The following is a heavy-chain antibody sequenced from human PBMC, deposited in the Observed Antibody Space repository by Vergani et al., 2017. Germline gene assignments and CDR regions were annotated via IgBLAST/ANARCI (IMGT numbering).Heavy chain of an antibody. D-gene: IGHD3-10*01. V-gene: IGHV4-4*02. CDR2: IYHSGST. Sequence: QVQLQESGPGLVKPSGTLSLTCAVSGGSISSSNWWSWVRQPPGKGLEWIGEIYHSGSTNYNPSRKSRVTISVDKCKNQFSLKLSSVTAADTAVYYCASLVYYYGAGKEASFDYWGQGTLVTVSS. CDR3: ASLVYYYGAGKEASFDY. J-gene: IGHJ4*02. CDR1: GGSISSSNW.